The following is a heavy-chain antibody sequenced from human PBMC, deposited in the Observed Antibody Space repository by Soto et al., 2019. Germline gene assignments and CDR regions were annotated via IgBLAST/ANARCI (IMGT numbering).Heavy chain of an antibody. V-gene: IGHV3-33*01. CDR3: ARGEGYCSGGSCPPGNY. CDR1: GFTFSSYG. CDR2: IWYDGSNK. D-gene: IGHD2-15*01. Sequence: QVQLVESGGGVVQPGRSLRLSCAASGFTFSSYGMHWVRQAPGKGLEWVAVIWYDGSNKNYADAVKGRFTISRDNSKNTLYLQMNSLRAEDTAVYYCARGEGYCSGGSCPPGNYWGQGTLVTVSS. J-gene: IGHJ4*02.